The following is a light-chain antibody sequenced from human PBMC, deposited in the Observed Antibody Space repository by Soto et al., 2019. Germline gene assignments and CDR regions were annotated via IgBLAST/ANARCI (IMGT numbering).Light chain of an antibody. Sequence: QLVLTQPASVSGSPGQSITISCAGTSSDVGGYNYVSWYQHLPGKAPQLVIYDVTHRPSGVSDRFSGSRSGNTASLTISGLQAEDEADYYCTSFTSGSTPYVLGTGTKLTVL. J-gene: IGLJ1*01. CDR2: DVT. V-gene: IGLV2-14*03. CDR3: TSFTSGSTPYV. CDR1: SSDVGGYNY.